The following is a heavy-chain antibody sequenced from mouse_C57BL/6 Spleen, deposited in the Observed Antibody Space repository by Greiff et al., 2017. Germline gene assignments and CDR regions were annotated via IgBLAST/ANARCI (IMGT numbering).Heavy chain of an antibody. D-gene: IGHD1-1*01. Sequence: QVHVKQPGAELVRPGSSVKLSCKASGYTFTSYWMDWVKQRPGQGLEWIGNIYPSDSETHYNQKFKDKATLTVDKSSSTAYMQLSSLTSEDSAVYYCARGITTVVDYYAMDYWGQGTSVTVSS. CDR2: IYPSDSET. V-gene: IGHV1-61*01. CDR3: ARGITTVVDYYAMDY. CDR1: GYTFTSYW. J-gene: IGHJ4*01.